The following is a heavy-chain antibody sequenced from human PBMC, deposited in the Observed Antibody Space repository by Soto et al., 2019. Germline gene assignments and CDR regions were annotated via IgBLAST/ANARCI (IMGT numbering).Heavy chain of an antibody. CDR2: INPATGAA. CDR1: GYPVTAYY. V-gene: IGHV1-2*02. CDR3: ARGGGVGVAGSAAFDM. D-gene: IGHD3-3*01. J-gene: IGHJ3*02. Sequence: QLHLVQSGAVVKKPGASVTVSCSASGYPVTAYYMHWVRQAPGRGLEWMGGINPATGAAKYTQTFQGRVPMTRATSTSTVFMELGGLTSEDTAGFYWARGGGVGVAGSAAFDMWGQGTLVTVSS.